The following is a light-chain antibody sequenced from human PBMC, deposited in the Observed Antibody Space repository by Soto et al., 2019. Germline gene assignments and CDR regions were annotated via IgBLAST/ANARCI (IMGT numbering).Light chain of an antibody. J-gene: IGKJ1*01. V-gene: IGKV3-15*01. CDR3: QQYNNWLSGT. Sequence: EIVMRQSPATLSVSPGERATLSCRASQSVSSNLAWYQQKPGQAPRLLIYGASTRATGIPARFSGSGSGTEFTLTISSLQSEDFAVYYCQQYNNWLSGTFGQGTKVEIK. CDR1: QSVSSN. CDR2: GAS.